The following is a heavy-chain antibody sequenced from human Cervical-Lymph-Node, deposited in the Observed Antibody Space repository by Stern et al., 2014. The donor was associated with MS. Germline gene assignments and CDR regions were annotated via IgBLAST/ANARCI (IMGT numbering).Heavy chain of an antibody. CDR1: GSTLIELS. D-gene: IGHD1-26*01. CDR3: ATGRAVPHYDYHGMDV. V-gene: IGHV1-24*01. J-gene: IGHJ6*02. CDR2: FDPEDFQR. Sequence: VQLVQSGAEVKEPGASVKVSCKGSGSTLIELSMHWVRQAPGKGLEWMGGFDPEDFQRVYAHKFQGRVTLTEDTSPGTVYMELSSLRSEDTAVYYCATGRAVPHYDYHGMDVWGQGTMVTVSS.